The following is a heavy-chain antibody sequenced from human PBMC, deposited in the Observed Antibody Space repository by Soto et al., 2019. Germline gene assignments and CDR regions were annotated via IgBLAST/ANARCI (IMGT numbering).Heavy chain of an antibody. Sequence: GGSLRLSCAASGFTFSSHGMSWVRQVPGKGLEWVSNLNWNGSDIHYADSVRGRFTISRDNAKNSLYLQMNSLRAEDTAVYYCARLRGYSGYDTVGYYYYMDVWGKVTTVTVSS. D-gene: IGHD5-12*01. V-gene: IGHV3-21*01. CDR2: LNWNGSDI. CDR3: ARLRGYSGYDTVGYYYYMDV. CDR1: GFTFSSHG. J-gene: IGHJ6*03.